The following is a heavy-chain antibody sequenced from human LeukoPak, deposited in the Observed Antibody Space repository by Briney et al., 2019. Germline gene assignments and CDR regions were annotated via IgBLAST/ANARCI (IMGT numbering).Heavy chain of an antibody. V-gene: IGHV4-61*01. Sequence: PSETLSLTCTVSGGSVSSGSYYWSWIRQPPGRGLEWIGYVYYSGSTNHNPSLKSRVTISVDTSKNQFSLKLSSVTAADTAVYYCARSRGYSGYAYDAFDIWGQGTMVTVSS. CDR3: ARSRGYSGYAYDAFDI. J-gene: IGHJ3*02. CDR1: GGSVSSGSYY. D-gene: IGHD5-12*01. CDR2: VYYSGST.